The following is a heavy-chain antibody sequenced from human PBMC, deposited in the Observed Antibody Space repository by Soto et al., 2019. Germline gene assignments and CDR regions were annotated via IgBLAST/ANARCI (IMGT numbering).Heavy chain of an antibody. J-gene: IGHJ4*02. Sequence: SETLSLTCTVSGGSVSSGSYYWSRIRQPPGKGLEWIGYIYYSGSTNYNPSLKSRVTISVDTSKNQFSLKLSSVTAANTAVYYCARGSSSWYSDYWGQGTLVTVSS. CDR1: GGSVSSGSYY. D-gene: IGHD6-13*01. CDR3: ARGSSSWYSDY. V-gene: IGHV4-61*01. CDR2: IYYSGST.